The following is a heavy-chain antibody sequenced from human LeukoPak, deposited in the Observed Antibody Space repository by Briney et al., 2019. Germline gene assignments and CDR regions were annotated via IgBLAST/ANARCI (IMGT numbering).Heavy chain of an antibody. V-gene: IGHV1-69*04. D-gene: IGHD5-12*01. CDR1: GGTFSSYA. J-gene: IGHJ4*02. CDR2: IIPILGIA. Sequence: GASVKVSCKASGGTFSSYAISWVRQAPGQGLEWMGRIIPILGIANYAQKFQGRVTITADKSTSTAYMELSSLRSEDTAVYYCAWDIVATKIIPDYWGQGTLVTVSS. CDR3: AWDIVATKIIPDY.